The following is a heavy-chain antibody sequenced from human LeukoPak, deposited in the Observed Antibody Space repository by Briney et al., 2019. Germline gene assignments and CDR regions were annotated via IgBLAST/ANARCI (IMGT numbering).Heavy chain of an antibody. D-gene: IGHD5-24*01. CDR2: ISGSGGST. Sequence: GGSLRLSCAASGFTFSSYAMSWVRQAPGKGLEWVSAISGSGGSTYYADSVKGRFTISRDNSKNTLYLQMNSLRAEDTAVYYCAEDGGDGYNHDYWGQGTLVTVSS. CDR1: GFTFSSYA. CDR3: AEDGGDGYNHDY. V-gene: IGHV3-23*01. J-gene: IGHJ4*02.